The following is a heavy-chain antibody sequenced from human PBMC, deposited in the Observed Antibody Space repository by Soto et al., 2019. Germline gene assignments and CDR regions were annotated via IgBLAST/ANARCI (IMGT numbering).Heavy chain of an antibody. CDR3: AKELGYCSSTNCYEFDY. V-gene: IGHV4-59*12. CDR1: GGSISSYY. Sequence: HSETLSLSCTVCGGSISSYYWSWIRQPPGKGLEWIGYIYYSGSTNYNPSLKSRVTISRDNSKNTMYLQMNSLRAEDTAVYYCAKELGYCSSTNCYEFDYWGQGTLVTVSS. CDR2: IYYSGST. D-gene: IGHD2-2*01. J-gene: IGHJ4*02.